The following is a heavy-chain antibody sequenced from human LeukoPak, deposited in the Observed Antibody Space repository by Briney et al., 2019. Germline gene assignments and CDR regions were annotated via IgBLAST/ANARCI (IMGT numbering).Heavy chain of an antibody. V-gene: IGHV3-7*03. Sequence: GGSLRLSCAAAGFTFNSYWMSWVRQAPGKGLEWAGNIKQDGSEKFYVDSVKGRFSISRDNAKNSLYLQMNSLRAEDTAVYYCARGSENYYYGMDVWGKGTTVTVSS. CDR2: IKQDGSEK. J-gene: IGHJ6*04. CDR1: GFTFNSYW. CDR3: ARGSENYYYGMDV. D-gene: IGHD2/OR15-2a*01.